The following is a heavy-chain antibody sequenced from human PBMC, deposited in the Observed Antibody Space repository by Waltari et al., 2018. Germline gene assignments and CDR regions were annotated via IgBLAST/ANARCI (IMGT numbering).Heavy chain of an antibody. D-gene: IGHD4-17*01. CDR3: ARVLEAVYGDYAYSTPFDP. CDR1: GGSITSSRYY. V-gene: IGHV4-39*01. CDR2: IYYSGST. J-gene: IGHJ5*02. Sequence: QLQLQESGPGLVKPSATLSLICTVSGGSITSSRYYWGWIRQPPGKGLVWIGSIYYSGSTYYNPSLKSRVTISVDTSKNQFSLKLSSVTAADTAVYYCARVLEAVYGDYAYSTPFDPWGQGTLVTVSS.